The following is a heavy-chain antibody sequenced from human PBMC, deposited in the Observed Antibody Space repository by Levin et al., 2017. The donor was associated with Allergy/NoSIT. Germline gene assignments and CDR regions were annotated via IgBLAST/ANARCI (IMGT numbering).Heavy chain of an antibody. V-gene: IGHV3-30*18. J-gene: IGHJ6*02. CDR2: ISYDGSNK. D-gene: IGHD3-9*01. CDR3: AKDRTTRYFDHFYYYYGMDV. CDR1: GFTFSTYG. Sequence: PGGSLRLSCAASGFTFSTYGMHWVRQAPGKGLEWVAVISYDGSNKYYEDSVKGRFTISRDDSKNTLYLQMNSLRAEDTAVYYCAKDRTTRYFDHFYYYYGMDVWGQGTTVTVSS.